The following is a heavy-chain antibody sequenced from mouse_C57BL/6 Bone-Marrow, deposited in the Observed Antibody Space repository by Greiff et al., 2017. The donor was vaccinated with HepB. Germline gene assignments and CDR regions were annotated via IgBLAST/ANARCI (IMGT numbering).Heavy chain of an antibody. Sequence: EVKLVESGGDLVKPGGSLKLSCAASGFTFSSYGMSWVRQTPDKRLEWVATISSGGSYTYYPDSVKGRFTISRDNANNNLYLQMSSLKSEDTVMYYCAGYYYSFPYWGQGTLVTVS. D-gene: IGHD1-1*01. J-gene: IGHJ3*01. CDR1: GFTFSSYG. CDR2: ISSGGSYT. V-gene: IGHV5-6*01. CDR3: AGYYYSFPY.